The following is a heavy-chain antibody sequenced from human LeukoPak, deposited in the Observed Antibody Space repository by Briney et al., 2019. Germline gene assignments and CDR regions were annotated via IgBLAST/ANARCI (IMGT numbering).Heavy chain of an antibody. J-gene: IGHJ5*02. CDR1: GYSISSGYY. CDR3: ASYDFWSDKTFDP. Sequence: PSETLSLTCTVSGYSISSGYYWGWIRQPPGKGLEWIGSIYHSGSTYYNPSLKSRVTISVDTSKNQFSLKLSSVTAADTAVYYCASYDFWSDKTFDPWGQGTLVTVSS. D-gene: IGHD3-3*01. CDR2: IYHSGST. V-gene: IGHV4-38-2*02.